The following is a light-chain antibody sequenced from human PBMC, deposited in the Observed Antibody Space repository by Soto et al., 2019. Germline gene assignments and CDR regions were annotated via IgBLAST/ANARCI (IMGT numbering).Light chain of an antibody. CDR3: QQYNSYST. Sequence: DIQMTQSPSSLSASVGDRVTITCRASQTISRYLNWYQQKPGKAPKILIYDASSLESGVPSRFSGSGSGTEFTLTISSLQPDDFATYYCQQYNSYSTFGQGTKVEIK. CDR1: QTISRY. J-gene: IGKJ1*01. V-gene: IGKV1-5*01. CDR2: DAS.